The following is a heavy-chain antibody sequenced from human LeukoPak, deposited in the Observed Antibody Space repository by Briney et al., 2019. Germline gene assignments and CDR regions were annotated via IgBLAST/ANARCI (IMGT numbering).Heavy chain of an antibody. D-gene: IGHD5/OR15-5a*01. Sequence: GASVKVSCKASGYMFTSYAMNWVRQAPGQGLELMGWINTNTGNPTYAQGFTGRFVFSLDTSVSTAYLRISSLKAEDTAVYYCARDLRGDAFDIWGQGTMVTVSS. CDR2: INTNTGNP. CDR1: GYMFTSYA. CDR3: ARDLRGDAFDI. V-gene: IGHV7-4-1*02. J-gene: IGHJ3*02.